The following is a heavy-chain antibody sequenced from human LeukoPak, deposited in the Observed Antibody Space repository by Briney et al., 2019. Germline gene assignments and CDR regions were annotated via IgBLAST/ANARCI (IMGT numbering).Heavy chain of an antibody. D-gene: IGHD2-15*01. CDR1: GGSFSGYY. Sequence: SETLSLTCAVYGGSFSGYYWSWIRQPPGKGLEWIGEINHSGSTNYNPPLKSRVTISVDTSKNQFSLKQSSVTAADTAVYYCARGLSAIVYWGQGTLVTVSS. J-gene: IGHJ4*02. CDR3: ARGLSAIVY. V-gene: IGHV4-34*01. CDR2: INHSGST.